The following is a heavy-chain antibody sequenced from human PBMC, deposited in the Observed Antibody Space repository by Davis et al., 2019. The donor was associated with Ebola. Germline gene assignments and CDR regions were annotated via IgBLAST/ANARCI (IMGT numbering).Heavy chain of an antibody. Sequence: AASVKVSCKTSGGTFTNYAVNWVRQAPGQGLAWMGRIIPVVDTKDYAQKFQGRVTLTADKATNTAYMELSGLRFDDKAVYYCARGKWFDPWGQGTLVSVTS. CDR2: IIPVVDTK. CDR3: ARGKWFDP. CDR1: GGTFTNYA. J-gene: IGHJ5*02. V-gene: IGHV1-69*04.